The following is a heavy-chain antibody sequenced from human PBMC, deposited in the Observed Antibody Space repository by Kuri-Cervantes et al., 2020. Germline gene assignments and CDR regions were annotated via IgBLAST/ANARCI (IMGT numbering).Heavy chain of an antibody. V-gene: IGHV3-7*03. CDR2: IKQDGSEK. J-gene: IGHJ4*02. CDR1: GFTFSSYW. D-gene: IGHD1-26*01. Sequence: ETLSLTCAASGFTFSSYWMSWVRQAPGKGLEWVANIKQDGSEKYYVDSVKGRFTISRDNAKNSLYLQMNSLRAEDTALYYCAKDLGAGSDYWGQGTLVTVSS. CDR3: AKDLGAGSDY.